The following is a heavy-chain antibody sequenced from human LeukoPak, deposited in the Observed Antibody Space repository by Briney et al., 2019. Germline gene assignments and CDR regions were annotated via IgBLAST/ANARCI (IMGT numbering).Heavy chain of an antibody. Sequence: GGSLRLSCAASGFTFSSYWMSWVRQAPGKGRGWVANIKQDGSEKYYVDSVKGRFTISRDDAKNSLYLQMNSLRAEDTAVYYCARNPLRELYIDYWGQGTLVTVSS. D-gene: IGHD5/OR15-5a*01. CDR1: GFTFSSYW. J-gene: IGHJ4*02. CDR3: ARNPLRELYIDY. CDR2: IKQDGSEK. V-gene: IGHV3-7*01.